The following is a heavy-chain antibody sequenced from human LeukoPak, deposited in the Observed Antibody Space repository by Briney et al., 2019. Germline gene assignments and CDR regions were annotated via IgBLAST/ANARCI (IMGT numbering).Heavy chain of an antibody. CDR3: AGLTSGYGSPFDP. Sequence: PSETLSLTCTVSGGSISSYYWSWIRQPPGKGLEWIGYIHYSGSTNYNPSLKSRVTISVDTSKNQFSLKLSSVTAADTAVYYCAGLTSGYGSPFDPWGQGTLVTVSS. J-gene: IGHJ5*02. D-gene: IGHD5-12*01. V-gene: IGHV4-59*08. CDR2: IHYSGST. CDR1: GGSISSYY.